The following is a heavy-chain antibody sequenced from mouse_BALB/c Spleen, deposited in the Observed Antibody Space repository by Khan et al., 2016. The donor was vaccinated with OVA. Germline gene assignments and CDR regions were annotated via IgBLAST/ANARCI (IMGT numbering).Heavy chain of an antibody. CDR3: ARRLPPYYYSMDY. J-gene: IGHJ4*01. CDR2: INPNTIYT. CDR1: GYTFTNYW. Sequence: QIQLVQSGAELAKPGASVKMSCKASGYTFTNYWMHWVKQRPGQGLEWIGYINPNTIYTEYNQKFKDKATLTADTSSSTAYMQLRSLTSEDSAVDHWARRLPPYYYSMDYWGQGTSVTVSS. D-gene: IGHD3-2*02. V-gene: IGHV1-7*01.